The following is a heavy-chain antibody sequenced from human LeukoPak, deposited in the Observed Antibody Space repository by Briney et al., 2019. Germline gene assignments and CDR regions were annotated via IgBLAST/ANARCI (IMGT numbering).Heavy chain of an antibody. J-gene: IGHJ4*02. CDR2: MNPNSGST. V-gene: IGHV1-8*03. D-gene: IGHD5-12*01. CDR1: GYTFTSYD. CDR3: ARGRSTGYPYYFEY. Sequence: ASVMVSCKASGYTFTSYDINWVRQATGQGLEWMGWMNPNSGSTGYAQKFHGRVTITRNTSISTAYMELSGLRSEDTAVYYCARGRSTGYPYYFEYWGQGTLVTVSS.